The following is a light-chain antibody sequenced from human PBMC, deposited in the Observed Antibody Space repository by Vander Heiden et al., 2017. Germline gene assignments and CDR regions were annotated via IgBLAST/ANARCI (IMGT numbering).Light chain of an antibody. Sequence: QSVPPQPPSASGPPGPRVTISCSGRSSNIGSNTVNWYQQLPGTAPKLLIYSHNQRPSGVPDRFSGSKSGTSASLAISGLQSEDEADYYCAAWDDNLSGWVFGGGTKLTVL. V-gene: IGLV1-44*01. CDR3: AAWDDNLSGWV. CDR1: SSNIGSNT. CDR2: SHN. J-gene: IGLJ3*02.